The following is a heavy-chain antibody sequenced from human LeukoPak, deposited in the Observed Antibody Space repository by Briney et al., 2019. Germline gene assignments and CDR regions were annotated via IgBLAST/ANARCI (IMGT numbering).Heavy chain of an antibody. Sequence: ASVKVSCKASGGTFSSYAISWVRQAPGQGLEWMGGIIPIFGTANYAQKFQGRVTITADKPTSTAYMELSSLRSEDTAVYYCARNDYGDYFYWGQGTLVTVSS. CDR3: ARNDYGDYFY. V-gene: IGHV1-69*06. D-gene: IGHD4-17*01. CDR2: IIPIFGTA. J-gene: IGHJ4*02. CDR1: GGTFSSYA.